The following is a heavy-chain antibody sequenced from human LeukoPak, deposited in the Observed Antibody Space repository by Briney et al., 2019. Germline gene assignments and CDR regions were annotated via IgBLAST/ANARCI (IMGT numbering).Heavy chain of an antibody. Sequence: GGSLRLSCAASGFIFSSYSMSWVRQAPGKGLEWVSVITGSGGNTYYADSVKGRFTISRDNTRNSLFLQMYSLRAEDTAVYFCAREDGYCSGGNCYSYFDSWGQGTLVTVSS. V-gene: IGHV3-23*01. J-gene: IGHJ4*02. CDR3: AREDGYCSGGNCYSYFDS. D-gene: IGHD2-15*01. CDR2: ITGSGGNT. CDR1: GFIFSSYS.